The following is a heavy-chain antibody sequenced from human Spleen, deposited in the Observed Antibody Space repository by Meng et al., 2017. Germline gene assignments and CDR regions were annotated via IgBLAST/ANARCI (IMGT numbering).Heavy chain of an antibody. J-gene: IGHJ4*02. CDR3: ARGIQIWHY. V-gene: IGHV3-11*01. D-gene: IGHD5-18*01. Sequence: QVQLVESGGGLVKPGGSLRLSCAASGFTFSDYYMSWIRQAPGKGLEWISYISTSGNTIYYTDSVKGRFAISRDNGKNSLYLQMNNLRAEYTAVYYCARGIQIWHYWGQGTLVTVSS. CDR2: ISTSGNTI. CDR1: GFTFSDYY.